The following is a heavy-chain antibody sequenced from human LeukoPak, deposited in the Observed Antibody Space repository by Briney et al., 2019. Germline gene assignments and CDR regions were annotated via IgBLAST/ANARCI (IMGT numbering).Heavy chain of an antibody. Sequence: PWGSLRLSCAASGFTFSSYTMHWIRQAPGKGLEWVSILSANGGKTFYADSVKGRFTISRDNSKNTLYLQMNGLRAEDTAVYYCAKGKDCANGVCRTFDYWGQGTLVAVSS. CDR1: GFTFSSYT. V-gene: IGHV3-23*01. CDR3: AKGKDCANGVCRTFDY. J-gene: IGHJ4*02. CDR2: LSANGGKT. D-gene: IGHD2-8*01.